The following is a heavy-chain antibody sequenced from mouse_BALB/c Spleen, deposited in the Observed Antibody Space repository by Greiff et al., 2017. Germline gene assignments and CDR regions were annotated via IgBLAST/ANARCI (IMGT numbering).Heavy chain of an antibody. CDR3: ARQDYYGSSYGAMDY. CDR1: GYAFTNYL. D-gene: IGHD1-1*01. J-gene: IGHJ4*01. V-gene: IGHV1-54*01. CDR2: INPGSGGT. Sequence: GHLVESGAELVRPGTSVKVSCKASGYAFTNYLIEWVKQRPGQGLEWIGVINPGSGGTNYNEKFKGKATLTADKSSSTAYMQLSSLTSDDSAVYFCARQDYYGSSYGAMDYWGQGTSVTVSS.